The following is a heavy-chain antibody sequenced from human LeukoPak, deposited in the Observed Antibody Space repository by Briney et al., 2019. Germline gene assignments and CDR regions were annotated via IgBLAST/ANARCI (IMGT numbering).Heavy chain of an antibody. CDR3: AKESSRAVAGDFDY. Sequence: GGSLRLSCAASGFTFSTYAVNWVRQAPGKGLEWVSAITGSGGATYYADSVKGRFTISRDNSKNTLYLQMNSLRAEDTAVYYCAKESSRAVAGDFDYWGQGTLVTVSS. D-gene: IGHD6-19*01. CDR1: GFTFSTYA. J-gene: IGHJ4*02. V-gene: IGHV3-23*01. CDR2: ITGSGGAT.